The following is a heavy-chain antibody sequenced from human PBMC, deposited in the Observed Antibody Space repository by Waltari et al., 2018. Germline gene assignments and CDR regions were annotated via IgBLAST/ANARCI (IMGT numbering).Heavy chain of an antibody. D-gene: IGHD5-12*01. CDR3: ARHRDIVATLFDY. J-gene: IGHJ4*02. V-gene: IGHV4-39*01. Sequence: QLQLQESGPGLVKPSETLSLTCTVSGGSITSNNYYWGWIRQPPGKGLEWLGTIYYSGSTYYTPSLKSRVAISVDTSKNQFSLKVTSVTAAETAVYYCARHRDIVATLFDYWGQGTLITVSS. CDR1: GGSITSNNYY. CDR2: IYYSGST.